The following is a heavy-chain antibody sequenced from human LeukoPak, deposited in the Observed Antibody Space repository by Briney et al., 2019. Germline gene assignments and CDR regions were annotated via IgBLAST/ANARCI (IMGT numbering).Heavy chain of an antibody. Sequence: PGGSLRLSCAASGFTFSSYAMSWVRQAPGKGLEWVSAISGSGGSTYYADSVKGRFTISRDNSKNTLYLQMNSLRAEDTAVYYCAKDRVVRGVIRYSDYWGQGTLVTVSS. V-gene: IGHV3-23*01. CDR2: ISGSGGST. D-gene: IGHD3-10*01. CDR3: AKDRVVRGVIRYSDY. J-gene: IGHJ4*02. CDR1: GFTFSSYA.